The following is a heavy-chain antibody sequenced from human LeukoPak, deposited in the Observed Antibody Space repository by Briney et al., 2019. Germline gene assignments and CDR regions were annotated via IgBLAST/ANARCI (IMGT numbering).Heavy chain of an antibody. V-gene: IGHV3-30*19. J-gene: IGHJ3*02. D-gene: IGHD6-6*01. CDR3: ARLPSIAAQWEAFDI. Sequence: GGSLRLSCAASGFTFSSYGMHWVRQAPGKGLEWVAVISYDGSNKYYADSVKGRFTVSRDNSKNTLYLQMNSLRAEDTAVYYCARLPSIAAQWEAFDIWGQGTMVTVSS. CDR1: GFTFSSYG. CDR2: ISYDGSNK.